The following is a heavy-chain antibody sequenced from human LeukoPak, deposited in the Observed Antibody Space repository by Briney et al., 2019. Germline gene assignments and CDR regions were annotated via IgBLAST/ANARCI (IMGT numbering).Heavy chain of an antibody. CDR2: IYSGGSR. CDR1: GFTVSSNY. V-gene: IGHV3-53*01. CDR3: ARVLSGSGSLYYYYYYMDV. Sequence: GSLRLSCAASGFTVSSNYMSWVRQAPGKGLEWVSVIYSGGSRYYADSVRGRFTISRDNSKNTLYLQMNSLRAEDTAVYYCARVLSGSGSLYYYYYYMDVWGKGTTVTISS. D-gene: IGHD6-19*01. J-gene: IGHJ6*03.